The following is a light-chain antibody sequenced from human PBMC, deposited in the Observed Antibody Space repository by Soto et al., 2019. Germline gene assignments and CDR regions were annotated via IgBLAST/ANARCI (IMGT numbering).Light chain of an antibody. CDR2: DAS. V-gene: IGKV1-5*01. CDR1: QGISTW. CDR3: RQYNSYPVP. Sequence: THLTQSTATLSASVGDRVTITCRASQGISTWLAWYQQKPGKAPKVLVQDASTLESGVPPRFSGSGSGTEFTIPINNLQSDDFGPYYFRQYNSYPVPFGGGTKEAIK. J-gene: IGKJ4*01.